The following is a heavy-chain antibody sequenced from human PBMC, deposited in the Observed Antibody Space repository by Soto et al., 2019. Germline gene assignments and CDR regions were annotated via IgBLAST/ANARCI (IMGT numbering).Heavy chain of an antibody. CDR2: IMPIFRTP. CDR3: ARDKDRQQLGGNYYYVLDV. CDR1: GGTFSNSA. D-gene: IGHD3-3*02. J-gene: IGHJ6*02. Sequence: QVQLEQSGAEVKKPGSSVKVSCKASGGTFSNSAISWVRQAPGQGLEWMGGIMPIFRTPDYAQKFQGRVTVTADESTSTAYMELRGLRSDDTAVYYCARDKDRQQLGGNYYYVLDVWGQGTMVTVSS. V-gene: IGHV1-69*12.